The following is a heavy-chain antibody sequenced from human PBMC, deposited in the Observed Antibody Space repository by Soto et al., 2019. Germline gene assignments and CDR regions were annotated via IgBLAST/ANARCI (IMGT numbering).Heavy chain of an antibody. CDR1: GGSISSGGYS. J-gene: IGHJ4*02. CDR3: AGGSLFGVVTDY. V-gene: IGHV4-30-2*01. D-gene: IGHD3-3*02. Sequence: SETLSLTCAVSGGSISSGGYSWSWIRQPPGKGLEWIGYIYHSGSTYYNPSLKSRVTISVDRSKNQFSLKLSSVTAADTAVYYCAGGSLFGVVTDYWGQGTLVTVSS. CDR2: IYHSGST.